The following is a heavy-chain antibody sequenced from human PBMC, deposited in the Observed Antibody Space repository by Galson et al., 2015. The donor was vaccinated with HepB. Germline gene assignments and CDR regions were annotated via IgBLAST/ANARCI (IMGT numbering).Heavy chain of an antibody. D-gene: IGHD6-6*01. CDR3: VRAGFASSSASANYYMDV. CDR2: INPSGGST. CDR1: GYTFTSYY. V-gene: IGHV1-46*01. J-gene: IGHJ6*03. Sequence: SVKVSCKASGYTFTSYYMHWVRQAPGQGLEWMGIINPSGGSTSYAQKFQGRVTMTRDTSTSTVYMELSSLRSEDTAVYYCVRAGFASSSASANYYMDVWGKGTTVTVS.